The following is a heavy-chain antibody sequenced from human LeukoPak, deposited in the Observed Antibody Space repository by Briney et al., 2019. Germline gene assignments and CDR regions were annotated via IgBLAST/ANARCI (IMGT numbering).Heavy chain of an antibody. J-gene: IGHJ4*02. CDR3: ARYDNSGSALEN. D-gene: IGHD3-22*01. V-gene: IGHV4-34*10. CDR2: INHSGST. Sequence: PSETLSLTCAVYGGSFSGYYWSWIRQPPGKGLEWIGEINHSGSTNYSPSLKSRVTTSVDMPKNQFSLKLSSVTAADTAVYYCARYDNSGSALENWGQGTLVTVSS. CDR1: GGSFSGYY.